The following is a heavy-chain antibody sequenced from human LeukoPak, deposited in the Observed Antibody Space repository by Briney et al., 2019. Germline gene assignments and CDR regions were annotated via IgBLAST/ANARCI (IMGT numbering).Heavy chain of an antibody. D-gene: IGHD6-19*01. Sequence: GASVKVSFKSSGYTFIRYAITWVRQAPGQGLEWMGWISTYNGDTKYAQKLQGRVTMTTDTSTSTAYMELRSLRSDDTAVYYCARDPSNTSGWNHYFDYWGQGNLVALCS. CDR2: ISTYNGDT. V-gene: IGHV1-18*01. CDR3: ARDPSNTSGWNHYFDY. CDR1: GYTFIRYA. J-gene: IGHJ4*02.